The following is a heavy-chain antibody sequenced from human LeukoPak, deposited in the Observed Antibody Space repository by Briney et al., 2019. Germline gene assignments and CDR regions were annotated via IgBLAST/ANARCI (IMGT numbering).Heavy chain of an antibody. CDR3: ARAGYCSSTSCYDWFDY. CDR1: GYSFTSYW. V-gene: IGHV5-51*01. D-gene: IGHD2-2*01. Sequence: GESLKTSCKGSGYSFTSYWIGWVRQMPGKGLEWMGIIYPGDSDTRYSPSFQGQVTISADKSISTAYLQWSSLKASDTAMYYCARAGYCSSTSCYDWFDYWGQGTLVTVSS. CDR2: IYPGDSDT. J-gene: IGHJ4*02.